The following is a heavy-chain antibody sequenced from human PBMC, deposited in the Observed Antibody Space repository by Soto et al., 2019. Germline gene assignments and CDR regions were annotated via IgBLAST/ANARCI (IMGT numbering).Heavy chain of an antibody. J-gene: IGHJ5*02. Sequence: QVQLVQSGAEEKKPGASVKVSCKTSGYTFTTYAVHWVRQAPGQRLEWMGWIVTGNGDTRYSEKFQGRVSITXXTXAXXAYMELSSLRSEDTAVYYCARDGATAGTPRNWFDPWGQGTLVTVSS. CDR2: IVTGNGDT. V-gene: IGHV1-3*05. CDR1: GYTFTTYA. CDR3: ARDGATAGTPRNWFDP. D-gene: IGHD6-13*01.